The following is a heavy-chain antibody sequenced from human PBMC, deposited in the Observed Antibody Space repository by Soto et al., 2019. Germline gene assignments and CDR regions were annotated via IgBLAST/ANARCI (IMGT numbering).Heavy chain of an antibody. CDR3: ARGLGCSSTSCYVWHRGNWFDP. Sequence: QVQLQQWGAGLLKPSETLSLTCAVYGGSFSGYYWSWIRQPPGKGLEWIGEINHSGSTNYNPSLRSRVTISVDTSKTQFSLTRSSVTAADTAVYYCARGLGCSSTSCYVWHRGNWFDPWGQGTLVTVSS. V-gene: IGHV4-34*01. D-gene: IGHD2-2*01. CDR2: INHSGST. CDR1: GGSFSGYY. J-gene: IGHJ5*02.